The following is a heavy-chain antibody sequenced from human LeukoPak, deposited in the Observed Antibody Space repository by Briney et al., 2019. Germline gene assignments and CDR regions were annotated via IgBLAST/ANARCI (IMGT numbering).Heavy chain of an antibody. J-gene: IGHJ3*02. CDR3: ARDVQPYCGGDCYSEAFDI. CDR2: INPNSGGT. D-gene: IGHD2-21*02. CDR1: GYTFTGYY. V-gene: IGHV1-2*02. Sequence: WASVKLSCKASGYTFTGYYMHWVRQAPGQGHEWMGWINPNSGGTNYAQKFQGRVTMTRDTSISNAYMELSRLRSDDTAVYYCARDVQPYCGGDCYSEAFDIWGQGTMVTVSS.